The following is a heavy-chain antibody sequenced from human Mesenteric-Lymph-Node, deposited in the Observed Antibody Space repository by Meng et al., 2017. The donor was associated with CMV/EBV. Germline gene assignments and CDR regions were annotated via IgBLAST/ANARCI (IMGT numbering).Heavy chain of an antibody. CDR1: GYTLSGYY. CDR2: ISAYNGNT. D-gene: IGHD6-25*01. J-gene: IGHJ6*02. Sequence: ASVKVSCKASGYTLSGYYVHWVRQAPGQGLEWMGWISAYNGNTNYAQKLQGRVTMTTDTSTSTAYMELRSLRSDDTAVYYCSLIAAADNSYSGLDVWGQGTTVTVSS. CDR3: SLIAAADNSYSGLDV. V-gene: IGHV1-18*04.